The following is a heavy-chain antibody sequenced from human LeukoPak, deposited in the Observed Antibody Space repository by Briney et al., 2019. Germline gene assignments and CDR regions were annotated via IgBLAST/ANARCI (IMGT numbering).Heavy chain of an antibody. V-gene: IGHV3-23*01. CDR2: ISGSGGST. J-gene: IGHJ4*02. CDR1: GFTFSRYV. Sequence: GGSLRLSCVASGFTFSRYVIHWVRQAPGKGLEWVSAISGSGGSTYYADSVKGRFTISRDNSKNTLYLQMNSLRAEDTAVYYCAKEWQQLVPDYWGQGTLVTVSS. CDR3: AKEWQQLVPDY. D-gene: IGHD6-13*01.